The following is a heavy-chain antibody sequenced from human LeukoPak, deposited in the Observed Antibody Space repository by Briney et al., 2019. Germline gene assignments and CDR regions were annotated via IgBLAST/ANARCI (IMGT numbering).Heavy chain of an antibody. J-gene: IGHJ6*03. V-gene: IGHV1-18*01. Sequence: ASVKVSCKASGYTFTSYGISWVRQAPGQGLEWMGWISAYNGNTNYAQKLQGRVTVTTDTSTSTAYMELRSLRSDDTAVYYCARGATVVTLTGGPLTYYMDVWGKGTTVTVSS. CDR2: ISAYNGNT. D-gene: IGHD4-23*01. CDR3: ARGATVVTLTGGPLTYYMDV. CDR1: GYTFTSYG.